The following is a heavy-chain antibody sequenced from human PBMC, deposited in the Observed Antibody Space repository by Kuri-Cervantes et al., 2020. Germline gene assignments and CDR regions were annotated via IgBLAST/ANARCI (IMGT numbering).Heavy chain of an antibody. CDR1: GFTFSSYG. Sequence: LSLTCAASGFTFSSYGMHWVRQAPGKGLERVAVIAYDGSNKYYADSVKGRFTISRDNSKNTLYLQMNSLRAEDTAVYYCAKDADSSPYYFDYWGQGTPVTVSS. V-gene: IGHV3-30*18. CDR3: AKDADSSPYYFDY. D-gene: IGHD6-19*01. CDR2: IAYDGSNK. J-gene: IGHJ4*02.